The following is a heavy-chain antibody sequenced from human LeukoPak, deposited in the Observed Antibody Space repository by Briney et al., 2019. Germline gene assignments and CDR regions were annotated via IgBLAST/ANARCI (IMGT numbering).Heavy chain of an antibody. CDR2: ISSSSSYI. J-gene: IGHJ4*02. Sequence: GGSLRLSCAASGFTFSSYSMNWVRQAPGKGLEWVSSISSSSSYIYYADSVKGRFTISRDNAKNSLYLQMNSLRAEDTAVYYCARDACSGGSCYCLAQWGQGTLVTVSS. V-gene: IGHV3-21*01. D-gene: IGHD2-15*01. CDR3: ARDACSGGSCYCLAQ. CDR1: GFTFSSYS.